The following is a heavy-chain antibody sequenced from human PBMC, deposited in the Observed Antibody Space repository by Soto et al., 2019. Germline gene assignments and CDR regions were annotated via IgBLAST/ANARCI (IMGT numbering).Heavy chain of an antibody. V-gene: IGHV2-5*01. CDR3: AHRHDLGGFDI. Sequence: QITLKESGPTLVKPTQTLTLTCTFSGFSLNTRAVGVGWIRHPPGKALEWLALINWNDDELYRPSLKDRLTVTKDTSRNHVVLTMTNVDPVDTASYCCAHRHDLGGFDIWGQGTTVTVSS. CDR1: GFSLNTRAVG. D-gene: IGHD2-15*01. J-gene: IGHJ3*02. CDR2: INWNDDE.